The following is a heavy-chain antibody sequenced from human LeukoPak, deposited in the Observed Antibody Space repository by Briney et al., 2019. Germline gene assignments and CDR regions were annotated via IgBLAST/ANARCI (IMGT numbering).Heavy chain of an antibody. J-gene: IGHJ6*02. D-gene: IGHD3-10*01. CDR1: GFTFSSYS. CDR2: ISSSSSYI. V-gene: IGHV3-21*01. Sequence: GGSLRLSCAASGFTFSSYSMNWVRQAPGKGLEWVSSISSSSSYIYYADSVKGRFTISRDNAKNSLYLQMNSLRAEDTAVYYCARDLRRSGSGSYYSWNGMDAWGQGTTVTVSS. CDR3: ARDLRRSGSGSYYSWNGMDA.